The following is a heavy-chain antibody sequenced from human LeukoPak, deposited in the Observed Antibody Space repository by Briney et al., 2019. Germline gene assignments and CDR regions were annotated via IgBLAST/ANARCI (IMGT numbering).Heavy chain of an antibody. D-gene: IGHD6-19*01. CDR3: ARIGGYSSGRDFDY. V-gene: IGHV1-2*02. J-gene: IGHJ4*02. CDR1: GYTFTGYY. CDR2: INPNSGGT. Sequence: ASVKVSCKASGYTFTGYYMHWVRQAPGQGLEWMGWINPNSGGTNYAQKFQGRVTMTRDTSISTAYMELSRLGSDDTAVYYCARIGGYSSGRDFDYWGQGTLVTVSS.